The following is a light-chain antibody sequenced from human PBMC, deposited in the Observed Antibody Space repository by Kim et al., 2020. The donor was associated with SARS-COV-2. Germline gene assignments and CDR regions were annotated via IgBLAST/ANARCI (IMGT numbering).Light chain of an antibody. CDR2: QDS. Sequence: SVSPGQTASITCSGDKLGDKYACWYQQKPGQSPLLVIYQDSKRPSGIPERFSGSNSGNTATLTISGTQAMDEADYYCQAWVSSTWVFGGGTKLTVL. V-gene: IGLV3-1*01. J-gene: IGLJ3*02. CDR1: KLGDKY. CDR3: QAWVSSTWV.